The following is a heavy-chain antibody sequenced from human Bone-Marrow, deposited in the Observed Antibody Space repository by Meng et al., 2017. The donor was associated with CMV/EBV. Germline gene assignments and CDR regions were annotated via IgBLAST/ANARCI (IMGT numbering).Heavy chain of an antibody. CDR2: INHSGST. D-gene: IGHD3-22*01. CDR1: GGSFSGYY. CDR3: ASGIVVVNYYYYGMDV. V-gene: IGHV4-34*01. Sequence: SETLSLTCAVYGGSFSGYYWSWIRQPPGKGLEWIGEINHSGSTNYNPSLKSRVTISVDTSKNQFSLKLSSVTAADTAVYYCASGIVVVNYYYYGMDVWGQGTKVTSP. J-gene: IGHJ6*02.